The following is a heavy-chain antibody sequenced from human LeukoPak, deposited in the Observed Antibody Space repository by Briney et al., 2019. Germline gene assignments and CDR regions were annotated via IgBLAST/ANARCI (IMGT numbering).Heavy chain of an antibody. CDR2: INPDGSST. CDR1: GFIFSSYW. Sequence: QPGGSLRLSCAASGFIFSSYWMHWVRQAPGKGLVWVSRINPDGSSTTYADSVKGRFTISRDNAKNTLSLQMNSLRAEDTAVYYCARVGYNYGYDYWGQGTLVTVSS. V-gene: IGHV3-74*01. D-gene: IGHD5-18*01. J-gene: IGHJ4*02. CDR3: ARVGYNYGYDY.